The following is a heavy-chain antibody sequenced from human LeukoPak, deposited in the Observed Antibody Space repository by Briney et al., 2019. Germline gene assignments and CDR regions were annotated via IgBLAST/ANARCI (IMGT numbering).Heavy chain of an antibody. CDR1: GFTFSSYW. D-gene: IGHD3-9*01. J-gene: IGHJ4*02. CDR3: ARVGTNYDILTGYREFDY. Sequence: PGGSLRLSCAASGFTFSSYWMSWVRQAPGKGLEWVANIKQDGSEKYYVDSVKGRFTISRDNAKNSLYLQMNSLRAEDTAVYYCARVGTNYDILTGYREFDYWGQGTLVTVSS. V-gene: IGHV3-7*01. CDR2: IKQDGSEK.